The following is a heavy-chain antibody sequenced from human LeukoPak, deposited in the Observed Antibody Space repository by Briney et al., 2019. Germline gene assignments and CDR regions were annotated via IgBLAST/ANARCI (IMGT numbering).Heavy chain of an antibody. D-gene: IGHD6-19*01. CDR3: ANNLYSSGWYSG. J-gene: IGHJ4*02. CDR2: ISGSGGST. V-gene: IGHV3-23*01. CDR1: GFTFSSYA. Sequence: GGSLRLSCAASGFTFSSYAMSWVRQAPGKGLEWVSDISGSGGSTYYADSVKGRFTISRDNSKNTLYLQMNSLRAEYTAVYYCANNLYSSGWYSGWGQGTLVTVSS.